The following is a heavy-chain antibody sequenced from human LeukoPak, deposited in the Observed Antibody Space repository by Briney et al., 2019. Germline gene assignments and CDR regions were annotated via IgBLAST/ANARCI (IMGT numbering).Heavy chain of an antibody. D-gene: IGHD5-18*01. CDR2: ISYDGTVK. V-gene: IGHV3-30-3*01. CDR3: ATSADKSMVVFDY. CDR1: GFSFKSFA. J-gene: IGHJ4*02. Sequence: PGRSLRLSCTASGFSFKSFAMHWVRQAAGTGLEWVAIISYDGTVKYYADSVKGRFNVSRDNSKNTLYLQINRLRVEDTAMYYCATSADKSMVVFDYWGQGTLVTVSS.